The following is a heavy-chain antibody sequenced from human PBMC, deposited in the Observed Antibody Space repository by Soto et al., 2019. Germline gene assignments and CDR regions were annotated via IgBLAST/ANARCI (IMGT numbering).Heavy chain of an antibody. D-gene: IGHD2-15*01. CDR1: GGSISSYY. J-gene: IGHJ3*02. V-gene: IGHV4-59*01. Sequence: PSETLSLTCTVSGGSISSYYWSWIRQPPGKGLEWIGYIYYSGSTNYNPSLKSRVTISVDTSKNQFSLKLSSVTAADTAVYYCARGRGGSSWDAFDMWGQGRMVTVSS. CDR2: IYYSGST. CDR3: ARGRGGSSWDAFDM.